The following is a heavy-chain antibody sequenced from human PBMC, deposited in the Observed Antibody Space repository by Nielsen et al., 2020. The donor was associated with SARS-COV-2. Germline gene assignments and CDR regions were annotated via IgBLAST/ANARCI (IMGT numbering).Heavy chain of an antibody. J-gene: IGHJ4*02. Sequence: WLRQPPGKGLEWIGYIYYSGSTNYNPSLKSRVTISVDTSKNQFSLKLSSVTAADTAVYYCARVGITGTTGMFREIYYFDYWGQGTLVTVSS. V-gene: IGHV4-59*01. CDR2: IYYSGST. D-gene: IGHD1-7*01. CDR3: ARVGITGTTGMFREIYYFDY.